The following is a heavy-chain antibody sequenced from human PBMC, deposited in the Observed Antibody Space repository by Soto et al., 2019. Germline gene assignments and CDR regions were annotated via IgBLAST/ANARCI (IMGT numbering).Heavy chain of an antibody. CDR2: INPGGGST. CDR1: GYTFTSYY. Sequence: QVQLVQSGAEVKKPGASVKVSCKASGYTFTSYYMHWVRQAPGQGLEWMGIINPGGGSTSYAQKFQGRVTMSRDTSPSTIYMQVSSLRSEDTAVSYCATYCSGGTCLSVRWNWGQGTMVTVSS. CDR3: ATYCSGGTCLSVRWN. D-gene: IGHD2-15*01. J-gene: IGHJ3*01. V-gene: IGHV1-46*03.